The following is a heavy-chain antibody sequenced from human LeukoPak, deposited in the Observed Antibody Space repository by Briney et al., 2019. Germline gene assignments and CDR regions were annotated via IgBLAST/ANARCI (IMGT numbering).Heavy chain of an antibody. Sequence: GGSLRLSCAASGFTFSASWMHWVRHAPGKGLVWVSRINSDGTSASHADSVKGRFTISRDNAENTLYLQMNSLRVEDTAVYYCALGYDSSGYKRFGYMDVWGKGTTATISS. V-gene: IGHV3-74*01. J-gene: IGHJ6*03. CDR3: ALGYDSSGYKRFGYMDV. D-gene: IGHD3-22*01. CDR1: GFTFSASW. CDR2: INSDGTSA.